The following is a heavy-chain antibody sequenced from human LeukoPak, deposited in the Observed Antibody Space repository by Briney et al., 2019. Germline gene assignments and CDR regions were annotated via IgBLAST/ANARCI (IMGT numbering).Heavy chain of an antibody. Sequence: GESLKISFKGSGYSFTSYWISWVRQMPGKGLEWMGRIDPSDSYTNYSPSFQGHVTISADKSISTAYLQWSSLKASDTAMYYCARHLQSSSSGLYYWGQGTLVTVSS. J-gene: IGHJ4*02. D-gene: IGHD6-6*01. CDR2: IDPSDSYT. V-gene: IGHV5-10-1*01. CDR1: GYSFTSYW. CDR3: ARHLQSSSSGLYY.